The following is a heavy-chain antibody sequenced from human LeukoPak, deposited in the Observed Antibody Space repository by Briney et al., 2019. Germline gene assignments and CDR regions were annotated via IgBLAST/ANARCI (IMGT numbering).Heavy chain of an antibody. J-gene: IGHJ6*03. D-gene: IGHD6-6*01. V-gene: IGHV1-2*02. Sequence: ASVKVSCKASGYTFTGYYMHWVRQAPGQGLEWMGWINPNSGGTNYAQKFQGRVTMTRDTSISTAYMELSRLRSDDTAVYYCARVGDSGSVGDYYYYYMDVWGKGTTVTVSS. CDR2: INPNSGGT. CDR1: GYTFTGYY. CDR3: ARVGDSGSVGDYYYYYMDV.